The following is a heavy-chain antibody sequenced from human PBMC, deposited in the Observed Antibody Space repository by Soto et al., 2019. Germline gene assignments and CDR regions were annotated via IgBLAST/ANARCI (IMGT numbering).Heavy chain of an antibody. J-gene: IGHJ3*02. CDR1: GGSISSGGYS. D-gene: IGHD3-16*01. Sequence: PSQTLSLTCAVSGGSISSGGYSWSWIRQPPGKGLEWIGYIYHSGSTIYNPSLQSRVTLSVDKSKNEFSLKMSSVTAADTAVYYCTSKVGPFFADSFDTWGQGIMV. V-gene: IGHV4-30-2*01. CDR3: TSKVGPFFADSFDT. CDR2: IYHSGST.